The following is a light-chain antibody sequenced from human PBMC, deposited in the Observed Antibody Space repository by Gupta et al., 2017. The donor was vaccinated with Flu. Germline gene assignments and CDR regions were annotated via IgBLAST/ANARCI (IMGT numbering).Light chain of an antibody. V-gene: IGKV1-5*03. Sequence: IQMTQSPSTLSASVGDSVTITCRASQSISSWLAWYQQKPGKAPKILIYKASSLESGVPSRFSGSESGTEFTLTISSLQPDDFATYYCQQYNIYSPWTFGQGTKVEIK. CDR1: QSISSW. CDR2: KAS. CDR3: QQYNIYSPWT. J-gene: IGKJ1*01.